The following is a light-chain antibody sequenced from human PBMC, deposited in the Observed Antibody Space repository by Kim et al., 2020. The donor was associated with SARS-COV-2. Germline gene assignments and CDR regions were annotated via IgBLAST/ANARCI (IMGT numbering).Light chain of an antibody. Sequence: FASVGDRVPFPCRASQSVSRSLAWYQQKPGKAPKLLISDASDLKSGVPSRFSGSGSGTQFTLTISSLQPDDFATYFCQQYNSYSQSFGQGTKLEI. V-gene: IGKV1-5*01. J-gene: IGKJ2*01. CDR1: QSVSRS. CDR2: DAS. CDR3: QQYNSYSQS.